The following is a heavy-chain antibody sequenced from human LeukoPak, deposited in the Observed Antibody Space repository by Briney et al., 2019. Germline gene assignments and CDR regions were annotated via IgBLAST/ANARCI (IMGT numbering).Heavy chain of an antibody. D-gene: IGHD6-19*01. CDR3: TRDHQVAADY. V-gene: IGHV3-7*01. CDR1: GFTFSSYW. Sequence: GGSLRLYCAASGFTFSSYWMSWVRQAPGKGLEWVANIKQDGSDKYYVDSVRGRFTISRDNAKNSLYLQMNSLRAEDTAVYYCTRDHQVAADYWGQGTLVTVSS. CDR2: IKQDGSDK. J-gene: IGHJ4*02.